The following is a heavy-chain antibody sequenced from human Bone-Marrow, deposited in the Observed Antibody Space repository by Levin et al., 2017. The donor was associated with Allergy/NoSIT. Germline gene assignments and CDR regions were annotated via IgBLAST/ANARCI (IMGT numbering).Heavy chain of an antibody. CDR1: GFKFTNAW. CDR3: TTDTYCTNGVCSDPIVYGMDV. CDR2: IQSKADGGTA. V-gene: IGHV3-15*05. J-gene: IGHJ6*02. Sequence: GGSLRLSCAASGFKFTNAWMTWVRQAPGKGLEWVGHIQSKADGGTAKYGAPVKGRFTISRDDSKNTLYLQMNSLRVEDTAVYSCTTDTYCTNGVCSDPIVYGMDVWGQGTTVTVSS. D-gene: IGHD2-8*01.